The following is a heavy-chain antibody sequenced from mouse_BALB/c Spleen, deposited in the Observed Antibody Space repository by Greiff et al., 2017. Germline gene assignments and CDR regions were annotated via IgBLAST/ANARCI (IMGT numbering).Heavy chain of an antibody. CDR3: ARGRYYGSSYEYAMDY. J-gene: IGHJ4*01. CDR2: ISTYYGDA. D-gene: IGHD1-1*01. CDR1: GYTFTDYA. V-gene: IGHV1S137*01. Sequence: VQLQQSGAELVRPGVSVKISCKGSGYTFTDYAMHWVKQSHANSLEWIGVISTYYGDASYNQKFKGKATMTVDKSSSTAYMELARLTSEDSAIYYCARGRYYGSSYEYAMDYWGQGTSVTVSS.